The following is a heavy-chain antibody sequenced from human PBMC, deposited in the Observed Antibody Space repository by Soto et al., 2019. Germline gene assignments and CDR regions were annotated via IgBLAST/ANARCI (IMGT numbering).Heavy chain of an antibody. CDR2: ISGSGGST. Sequence: EVQLLESGGGLVQPGGSLRLSCAASGFTFSSYAMTWVRQVPGKGLEWVSGISGSGGSTYYADSVKGRFTSSRDTSKNTLYLQMNSLRAEDTAVYYCANAQYSGYHISLNLDSWGQGTLVTVSS. CDR1: GFTFSSYA. V-gene: IGHV3-23*01. J-gene: IGHJ4*02. D-gene: IGHD5-12*01. CDR3: ANAQYSGYHISLNLDS.